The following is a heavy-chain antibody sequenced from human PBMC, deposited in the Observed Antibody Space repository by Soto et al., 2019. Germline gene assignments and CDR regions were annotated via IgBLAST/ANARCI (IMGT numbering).Heavy chain of an antibody. CDR1: GGSISSSNW. J-gene: IGHJ6*02. CDR3: ARGGTGSGSYYDYYYGMDV. V-gene: IGHV4-4*02. CDR2: IYHTGTT. D-gene: IGHD3-10*01. Sequence: PSETLSLTCGVSGGSISSSNWWSWVRQPPGKGLEWIGEIYHTGTTNYNPSLKSRVTISVDTSKNQFSLKLSSVTAADTAVYYCARGGTGSGSYYDYYYGMDVWGQGTTVTVSS.